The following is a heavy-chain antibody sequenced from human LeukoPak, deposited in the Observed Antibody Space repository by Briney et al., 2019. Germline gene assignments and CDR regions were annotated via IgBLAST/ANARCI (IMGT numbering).Heavy chain of an antibody. CDR2: IRSKAYGGTT. J-gene: IGHJ4*02. V-gene: IGHV3-49*04. CDR1: GFTFGDYA. CDR3: TRGDSAGNYYVYAFGY. Sequence: GGSLRLSCTAPGFTFGDYAMSWVRQAPGKGLEWVGFIRSKAYGGTTEYAASVKGRFTISRDDSKSIAYLQMNSLKTEDTAVYYCTRGDSAGNYYVYAFGYWGQGTLVTVSS. D-gene: IGHD1-26*01.